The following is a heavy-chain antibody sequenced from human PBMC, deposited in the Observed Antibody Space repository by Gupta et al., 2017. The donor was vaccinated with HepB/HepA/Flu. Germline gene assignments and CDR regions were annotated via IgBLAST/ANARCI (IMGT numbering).Heavy chain of an antibody. J-gene: IGHJ5*02. D-gene: IGHD4-4*01. V-gene: IGHV1-2*02. CDR1: GYTFSGYY. Sequence: QVQLVQSGAEVKKPGASVKVSCKASGYTFSGYYMHWVRQARGQGLEWMGWINPNNGGTTYAQKFQGRVTMTGDTSISTAYMELSRLTSDDTAVYYCARDPAYRNFDRWGQGTLVNVSS. CDR2: INPNNGGT. CDR3: ARDPAYRNFDR.